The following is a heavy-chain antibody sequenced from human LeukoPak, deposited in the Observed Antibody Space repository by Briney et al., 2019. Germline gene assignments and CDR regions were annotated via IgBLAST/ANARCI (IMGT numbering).Heavy chain of an antibody. CDR2: IYYSAST. D-gene: IGHD5-18*01. CDR1: GGSMSGYY. CDR3: TRDRSFGFFDH. Sequence: SETLSPTCTVSGGSMSGYYWSWIRQPPGKGLEWIGYIYYSASTNYNPSLKNRVTISVDTSKNQFSLKLSSVAAADTAVYYCTRDRSFGFFDHWGQGTLVTVSS. V-gene: IGHV4-59*01. J-gene: IGHJ4*02.